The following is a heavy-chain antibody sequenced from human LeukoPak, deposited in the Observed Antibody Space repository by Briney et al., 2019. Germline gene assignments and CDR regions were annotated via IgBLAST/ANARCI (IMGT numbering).Heavy chain of an antibody. V-gene: IGHV1-2*04. CDR3: ARGSPLAWFGELLAPRYYYYGMDV. CDR2: INPNSGGT. Sequence: ASVKVSCKASGYTFTGYYMHWVRQAPGQGLEWMGWINPNSGGTNYAQKFQGWVTMTRDTSISTAYMELSRLRSDDTAVYYCARGSPLAWFGELLAPRYYYYGMDVWGQGATVTVSS. D-gene: IGHD3-10*01. J-gene: IGHJ6*02. CDR1: GYTFTGYY.